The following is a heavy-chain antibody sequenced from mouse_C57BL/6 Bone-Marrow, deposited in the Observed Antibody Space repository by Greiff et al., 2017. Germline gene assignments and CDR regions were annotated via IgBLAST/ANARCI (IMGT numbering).Heavy chain of an antibody. CDR2: ISYDGSN. CDR3: ARMRDY. V-gene: IGHV3-6*01. J-gene: IGHJ2*01. Sequence: DVKLQESGPGLVKPSQSLSLTCSVTGYSITSGYYWNWIRQFPGNKLEWMGYISYDGSNNYNPSLKNRISITRDTSKNQFFLKLNSVTTEDTATYYCARMRDYWGQGTTLTVSS. CDR1: GYSITSGYY.